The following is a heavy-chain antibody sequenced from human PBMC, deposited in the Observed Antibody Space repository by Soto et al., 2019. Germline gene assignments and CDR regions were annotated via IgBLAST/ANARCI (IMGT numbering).Heavy chain of an antibody. CDR3: ARVWTTDVITMVRGVVKSIWYFDY. V-gene: IGHV3-7*01. J-gene: IGHJ4*02. CDR1: GFTFSSYW. D-gene: IGHD3-10*01. Sequence: GGSLRLSCAASGFTFSSYWMSWVRQAPGKGLEWVANIKQDGSEKYYGDSVKGRFTISRDNAKNSLYLEMNSLRAEDTAVYYCARVWTTDVITMVRGVVKSIWYFDYWGQGTLVTVSS. CDR2: IKQDGSEK.